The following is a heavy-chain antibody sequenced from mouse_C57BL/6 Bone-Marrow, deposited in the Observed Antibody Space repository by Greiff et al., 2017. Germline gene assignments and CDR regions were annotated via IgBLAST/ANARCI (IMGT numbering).Heavy chain of an antibody. CDR1: GYTLTSYG. J-gene: IGHJ4*01. CDR2: IYPRSGTT. CDR3: ARDAMDY. V-gene: IGHV1-81*01. Sequence: VQLQQSGAELAGPGASVKLSCKASGYTLTSYGISWVKQRTGQGLEWIGEIYPRSGTTYYNEKINGKATLTADKSSSTAYMELRSLTSEDSAVYFCARDAMDYWGQGTSVTVSS.